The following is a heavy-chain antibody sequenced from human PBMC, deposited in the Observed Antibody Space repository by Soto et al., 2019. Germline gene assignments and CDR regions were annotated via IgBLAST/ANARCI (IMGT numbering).Heavy chain of an antibody. J-gene: IGHJ5*02. CDR1: GFTFNTYA. V-gene: IGHV3-33*01. Sequence: GGSLRLSCAASGFTFNTYAMHWVRQSPGKGLEWVAVIWYDGSNAGYADSVKGRFTISRDNAENTLYLQMNSLRAEDSAVYYCARDQRPQALNKSFDPWGQGPLLTVSS. CDR2: IWYDGSNA. CDR3: ARDQRPQALNKSFDP.